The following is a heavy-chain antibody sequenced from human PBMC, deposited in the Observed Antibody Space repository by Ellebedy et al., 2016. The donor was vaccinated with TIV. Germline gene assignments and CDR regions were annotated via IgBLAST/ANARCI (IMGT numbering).Heavy chain of an antibody. CDR3: ARSDPEYSSGWYGYYFDY. V-gene: IGHV3-33*08. CDR1: GFTFSSYG. D-gene: IGHD6-19*01. Sequence: PGGSLRLSCAASGFTFSSYGMHWVRQAPGKGPEWVAVIWYDGSNKYYADSVKGRFTISRDNAKNSLYLQMNSLRAEDTAVYYCARSDPEYSSGWYGYYFDYWGQGTLVTVSS. CDR2: IWYDGSNK. J-gene: IGHJ4*02.